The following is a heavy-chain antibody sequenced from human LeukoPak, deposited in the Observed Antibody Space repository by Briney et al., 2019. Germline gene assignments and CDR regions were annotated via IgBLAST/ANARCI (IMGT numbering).Heavy chain of an antibody. CDR3: ARVLAAAGTLHFDH. V-gene: IGHV3-21*01. D-gene: IGHD6-13*01. CDR1: GFTFSSYS. Sequence: KPGGSLRLPCAASGFTFSSYSMNWVRQAPGKGLEWVSSISSRSSYIYYADSVKGRFTISRDDAKNSLNLQMNSLRAEDTAVYYCARVLAAAGTLHFDHWGQGVLVSVSS. J-gene: IGHJ4*02. CDR2: ISSRSSYI.